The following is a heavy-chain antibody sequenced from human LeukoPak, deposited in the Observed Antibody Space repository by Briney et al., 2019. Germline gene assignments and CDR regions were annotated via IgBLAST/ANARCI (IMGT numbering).Heavy chain of an antibody. CDR2: IIPIFGTA. D-gene: IGHD5-12*01. CDR1: GGTFSSYA. V-gene: IGHV1-69*13. CDR3: AREIFFVASGGEVAFDAFDI. J-gene: IGHJ3*02. Sequence: GASVKVSCKASGGTFSSYAISWVRQAPGQGLEWMGGIIPIFGTANYAQKFQGRVTITADESTSTAYMELSSLRSDDTAVYYCAREIFFVASGGEVAFDAFDIWGQGTMVTVSS.